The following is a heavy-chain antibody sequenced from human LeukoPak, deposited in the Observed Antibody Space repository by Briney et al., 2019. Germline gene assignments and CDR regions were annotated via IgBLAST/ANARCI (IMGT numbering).Heavy chain of an antibody. V-gene: IGHV3-23*01. CDR3: AKDPRVGSRVATPCH. Sequence: PGGSLRLSFAASGFTFTSYAMNWVRQAPGKGLEWVSAISGSGGSTYYADSGKGRFTISRDNSKSTLFLQMNSLRAEDTAVYYCAKDPRVGSRVATPCHWGQGTLVTVSS. CDR2: ISGSGGST. CDR1: GFTFTSYA. J-gene: IGHJ4*02. D-gene: IGHD5-24*01.